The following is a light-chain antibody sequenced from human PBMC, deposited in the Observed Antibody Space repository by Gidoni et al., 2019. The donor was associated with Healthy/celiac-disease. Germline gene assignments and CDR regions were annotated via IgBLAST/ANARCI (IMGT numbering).Light chain of an antibody. J-gene: IGKJ2*01. V-gene: IGKV3-11*01. CDR2: DAS. Sequence: EIVLTQSPATLSLSPGERATISCRASQSVSSYLAWYQQKPGQAPRLLIYDASNRATGIPARFRGSGSGTDFTLTISSLEPEDFAVYYCQQRSNWPPLYTFXQXTKLEIK. CDR1: QSVSSY. CDR3: QQRSNWPPLYT.